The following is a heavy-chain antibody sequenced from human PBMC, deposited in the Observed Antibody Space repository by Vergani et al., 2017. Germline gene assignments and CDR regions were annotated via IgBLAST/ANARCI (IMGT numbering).Heavy chain of an antibody. CDR1: GGPISRYY. Sequence: QVQLQESGPGLVKPSETLSLTRTVSGGPISRYYWRRIRQPPGKGLEWIGYNYYSGCNNYNPSLQSRVTRSVDTSKNQFSLKLSYVTAADTAVYYCARLVVVNSYYWYFDLWGRGTLVTVSS. V-gene: IGHV4-59*12. CDR2: NYYSGCN. J-gene: IGHJ2*01. D-gene: IGHD2-21*01. CDR3: ARLVVVNSYYWYFDL.